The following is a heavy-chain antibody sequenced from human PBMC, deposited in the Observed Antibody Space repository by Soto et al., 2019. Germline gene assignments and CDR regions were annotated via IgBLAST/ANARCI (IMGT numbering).Heavy chain of an antibody. J-gene: IGHJ5*02. Sequence: EAQLVESGGDLVQPGGSLRLSCAGSGFSFSSYEMNWVRQAPGKGLEWVSYIRSSGSDTYYAGSVKARFTISIDIAQNALYLQMTSVRAEDTAIYYGASLSASCGFDPCGQGTLVTVSS. D-gene: IGHD1-26*01. CDR2: IRSSGSDT. V-gene: IGHV3-48*03. CDR1: GFSFSSYE. CDR3: ASLSASCGFDP.